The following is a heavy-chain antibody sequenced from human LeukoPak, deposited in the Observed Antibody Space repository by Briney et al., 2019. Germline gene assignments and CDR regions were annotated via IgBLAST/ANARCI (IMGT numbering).Heavy chain of an antibody. Sequence: GGSLRLSCAASGFTFSSFAMSWVRQGPGKGLEWVSAISGSGGSTYYADSVKGRFTISRDNSKNTLFLQMNSLRAEDTAVYYCAKDRSCTGSSCNVGSWGQGTMVTVSS. D-gene: IGHD2-2*01. CDR2: ISGSGGST. J-gene: IGHJ3*01. V-gene: IGHV3-23*01. CDR1: GFTFSSFA. CDR3: AKDRSCTGSSCNVGS.